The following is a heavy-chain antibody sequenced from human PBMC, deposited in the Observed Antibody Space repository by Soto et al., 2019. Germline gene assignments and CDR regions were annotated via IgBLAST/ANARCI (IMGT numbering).Heavy chain of an antibody. J-gene: IGHJ4*02. CDR1: GASISSNY. V-gene: IGHV4-59*01. D-gene: IGHD6-19*01. Sequence: PSETLSLTCTVSGASISSNYWSWIRQPPGKGLEWIGFTHYSGTTSYNTSLNGRVTMSADTSKNQLSLRLSSVTAADTAVYYCARGGWSMDSWGQGTLVTVSS. CDR2: THYSGTT. CDR3: ARGGWSMDS.